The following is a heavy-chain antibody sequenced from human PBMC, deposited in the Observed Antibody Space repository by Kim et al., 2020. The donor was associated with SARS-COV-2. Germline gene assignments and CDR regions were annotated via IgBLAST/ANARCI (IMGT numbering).Heavy chain of an antibody. CDR2: IIPIFGTA. Sequence: SVKVSCKASGGTFSSYAISWVRQAPGQGLEWMGGIIPIFGTANYAQKFQGRVTITADESTSTAYMELSSLRSEDTAVYYCVRGGFGDYPRYYYGMDVWGQGTTVTVSS. J-gene: IGHJ6*02. CDR1: GGTFSSYA. D-gene: IGHD4-17*01. V-gene: IGHV1-69*13. CDR3: VRGGFGDYPRYYYGMDV.